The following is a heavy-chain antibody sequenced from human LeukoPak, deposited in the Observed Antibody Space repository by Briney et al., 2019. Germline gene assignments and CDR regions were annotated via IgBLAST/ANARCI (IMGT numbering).Heavy chain of an antibody. CDR2: MNPNSGNT. D-gene: IGHD3-22*01. J-gene: IGHJ4*02. CDR1: GYTFTSYD. Sequence: ASVKVSCKASGYTFTSYDINWVRQATGQGLEWMGWMNPNSGNTGYAQKFQGRVTMTRNTSISTAYMELSSLRSEDTAVYYCARAPRRLYDSSGYYPPPEYWGQGTLVTVSS. V-gene: IGHV1-8*01. CDR3: ARAPRRLYDSSGYYPPPEY.